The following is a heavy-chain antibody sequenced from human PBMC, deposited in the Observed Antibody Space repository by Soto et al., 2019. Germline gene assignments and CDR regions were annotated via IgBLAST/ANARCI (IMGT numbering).Heavy chain of an antibody. Sequence: QVQLVESGGGVVHPGRSLRLSCAVSGFTVSSYGMHWVRQAPGKGLEWVAVISRDGRTTFYADSVKGRFTISRDNSRNTLFLEMNSLRGDDMAVYYCTGEVASGYWGQGTLVTVSS. V-gene: IGHV3-30*03. CDR2: ISRDGRTT. D-gene: IGHD2-8*02. CDR3: TGEVASGY. CDR1: GFTVSSYG. J-gene: IGHJ4*02.